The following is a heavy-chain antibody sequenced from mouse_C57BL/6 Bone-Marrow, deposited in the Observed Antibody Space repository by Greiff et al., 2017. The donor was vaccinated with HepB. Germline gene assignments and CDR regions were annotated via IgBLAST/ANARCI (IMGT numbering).Heavy chain of an antibody. Sequence: EVKLMESGGGLVKPGGSLKLSCAASGFTFSSYAMSWVRQTPEKRLEWVATISDGGSYTYYPDNVKGRFTISRDNAKNNLYLQMSHLKSEDTAMYYCVPLLAWCAYWGQGTLVTVSA. V-gene: IGHV5-4*03. CDR3: VPLLAWCAY. J-gene: IGHJ3*01. CDR2: ISDGGSYT. CDR1: GFTFSSYA. D-gene: IGHD2-12*01.